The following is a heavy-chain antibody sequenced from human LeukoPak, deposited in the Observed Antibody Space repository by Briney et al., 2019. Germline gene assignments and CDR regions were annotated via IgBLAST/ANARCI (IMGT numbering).Heavy chain of an antibody. CDR3: AKDTQIVVATPGDY. Sequence: GGSLRLSCAASGFTFSSYAMSWVRQAPGKGLEWVSAISGSGGSTYYADSVKGRFTISRDNSKNTLYLQMNSLRAEDTAVDYCAKDTQIVVATPGDYWGQGTLVTVSS. V-gene: IGHV3-23*01. D-gene: IGHD3-22*01. CDR2: ISGSGGST. CDR1: GFTFSSYA. J-gene: IGHJ4*02.